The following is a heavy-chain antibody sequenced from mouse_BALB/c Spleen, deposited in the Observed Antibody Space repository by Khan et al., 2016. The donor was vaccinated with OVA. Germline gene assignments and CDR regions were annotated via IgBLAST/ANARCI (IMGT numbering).Heavy chain of an antibody. V-gene: IGHV5-6*01. Sequence: EVELVESGGDLVKPGGSLKLSCAASGFTFSNYGMSWVRQIPDKRLEWVATINRDGTYTYSPDSVKGRFTISRNNAKNTLYLEMSSLKSEDTAMYYCASHLTGSFAYWGQGTLVTVSA. CDR2: INRDGTYT. CDR3: ASHLTGSFAY. CDR1: GFTFSNYG. D-gene: IGHD4-1*01. J-gene: IGHJ3*01.